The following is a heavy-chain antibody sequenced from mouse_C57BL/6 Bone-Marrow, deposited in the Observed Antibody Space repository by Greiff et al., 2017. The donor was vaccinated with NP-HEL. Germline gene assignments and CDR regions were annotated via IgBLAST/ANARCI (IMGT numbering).Heavy chain of an antibody. CDR2: ISDGGSYT. D-gene: IGHD6-2*01. Sequence: EVQLVESGGGLVKPGGSLKLSCAASGFTFSSYAMSWVRQTPEKRLEWVATISDGGSYTYYPANVTGRFLLSRDNAKNDLYQQMSHLKSEDTAMYYSARDLLPLLYLDYWGQGTTLTVSS. V-gene: IGHV5-4*01. CDR3: ARDLLPLLYLDY. J-gene: IGHJ2*01. CDR1: GFTFSSYA.